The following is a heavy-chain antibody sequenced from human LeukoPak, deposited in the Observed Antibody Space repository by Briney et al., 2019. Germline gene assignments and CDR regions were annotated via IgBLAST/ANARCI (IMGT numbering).Heavy chain of an antibody. Sequence: ASVKVSCKASGYTFTGYYIHWVRQAPGQGLEWMGWISPNSGGTNYAQKFQGRVTMTRDTSISTAYMELSRLRSDDTAVYYCARGYCSGGSCSRTHYYYYMDVWGKGTTVTISS. J-gene: IGHJ6*03. D-gene: IGHD2-15*01. CDR2: ISPNSGGT. CDR3: ARGYCSGGSCSRTHYYYYMDV. CDR1: GYTFTGYY. V-gene: IGHV1-2*02.